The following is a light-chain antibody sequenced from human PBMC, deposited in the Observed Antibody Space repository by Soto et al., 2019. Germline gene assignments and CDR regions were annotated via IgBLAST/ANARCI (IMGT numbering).Light chain of an antibody. Sequence: HSVLTQPASVSGSPGQAITISCTGTSSDVCAYNYDSWYQQYPGEAPKVIIYDVSHRPAGVSNRFSGSKSGNTASLTISGLQTQDEADYYCSSYTSATTYVFGTGTKVTVL. V-gene: IGLV2-14*01. CDR2: DVS. CDR3: SSYTSATTYV. CDR1: SSDVCAYNY. J-gene: IGLJ1*01.